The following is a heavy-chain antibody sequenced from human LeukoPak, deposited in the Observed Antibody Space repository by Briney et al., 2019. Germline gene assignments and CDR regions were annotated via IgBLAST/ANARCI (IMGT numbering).Heavy chain of an antibody. V-gene: IGHV4-59*01. CDR3: ARRTGYYDGFDY. Sequence: PSETLSLTCTVSGGSISSYYWSWIRQPPGKGLEWIGYIYYSGSTNYNPSLKSRVTISVDTSKNQFSLKLSSVTAVDTAVYYCARRTGYYDGFDYWGQGTLVTVSS. J-gene: IGHJ4*02. CDR2: IYYSGST. D-gene: IGHD3/OR15-3a*01. CDR1: GGSISSYY.